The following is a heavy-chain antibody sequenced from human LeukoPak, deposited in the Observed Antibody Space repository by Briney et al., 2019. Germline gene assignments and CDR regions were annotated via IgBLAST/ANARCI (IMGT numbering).Heavy chain of an antibody. V-gene: IGHV4-34*01. J-gene: IGHJ6*02. CDR1: GGSFSGYY. CDR2: INHSGST. D-gene: IGHD5-12*01. CDR3: AGGYRTYYYYGMDV. Sequence: SETLSLTCAVYGGSFSGYYWSWIRQPPGKGLEWIGEINHSGSTNYNPSLKSRVTISVDTSKNQFSLKLSSVTAADTAVYYCAGGYRTYYYYGMDVWGQGTTVTVSS.